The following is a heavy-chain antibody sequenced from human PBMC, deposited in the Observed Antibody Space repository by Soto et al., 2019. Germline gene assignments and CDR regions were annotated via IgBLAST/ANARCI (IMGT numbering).Heavy chain of an antibody. V-gene: IGHV3-53*01. CDR1: GFTVSSNY. J-gene: IGHJ1*01. CDR3: ARDRVESGYPEYFQH. D-gene: IGHD3-22*01. Sequence: EVQLVESGGGLIQPGGSLRLSCAASGFTVSSNYMSWVRQAPGKGLEWVSVIYSGGSTYYADSVKGRFTISRDNSKNTLYRQMNSLRVEDTAVYYCARDRVESGYPEYFQHWGQGTLVTVSS. CDR2: IYSGGST.